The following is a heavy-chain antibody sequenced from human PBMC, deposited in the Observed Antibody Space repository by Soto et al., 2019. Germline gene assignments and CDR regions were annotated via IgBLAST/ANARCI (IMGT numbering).Heavy chain of an antibody. Sequence: VQLVESGGGVVQPGRSLRLSCAASGFTFSDYAMHWVRQAPGEGLEWVAVVSHDGRNTHYADSVKVRFTISRDSSKITVSLEMTSLRAEDRAVYYCAKGGRQWLVTSDFNYWGQGALVTVSS. CDR3: AKGGRQWLVTSDFNY. V-gene: IGHV3-30*18. D-gene: IGHD6-19*01. J-gene: IGHJ4*02. CDR1: GFTFSDYA. CDR2: VSHDGRNT.